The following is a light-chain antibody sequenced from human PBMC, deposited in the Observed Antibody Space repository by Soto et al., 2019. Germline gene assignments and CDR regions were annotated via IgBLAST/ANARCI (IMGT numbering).Light chain of an antibody. CDR3: SSYTSRSTLV. CDR1: SSDVGDYNY. Sequence: QSVLTQPASVSGSPGQSITISCTGTSSDVGDYNYVSWYQQHPGKVPKLMISEVSNRPSGVSNRFSGSKSGNTASLTISGLQPEDEADYYCSSYTSRSTLVFGGGTKLTVL. CDR2: EVS. J-gene: IGLJ2*01. V-gene: IGLV2-14*01.